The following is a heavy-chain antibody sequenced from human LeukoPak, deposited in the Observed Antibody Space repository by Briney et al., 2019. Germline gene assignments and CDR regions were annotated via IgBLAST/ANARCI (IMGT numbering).Heavy chain of an antibody. Sequence: PGGSLRLSCAASGFTFSTYWMSWVRQAPGKGLEWVANIKPDGSQKYYVDSVKGRFTISRDNAKNSLDLQMNSLRAEDTAVYYCARGLSWYRSSTSCYSAYLDYWGQGTLVTVSS. D-gene: IGHD2-2*01. J-gene: IGHJ4*02. CDR1: GFTFSTYW. V-gene: IGHV3-7*04. CDR2: IKPDGSQK. CDR3: ARGLSWYRSSTSCYSAYLDY.